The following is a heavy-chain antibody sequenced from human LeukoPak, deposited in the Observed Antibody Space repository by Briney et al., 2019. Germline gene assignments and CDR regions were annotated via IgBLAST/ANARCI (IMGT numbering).Heavy chain of an antibody. J-gene: IGHJ4*02. CDR2: ISAYNGNT. D-gene: IGHD3-22*01. CDR1: GYTFTSYG. CDR3: ARGPMYYYDSSGYEY. V-gene: IGHV1-18*01. Sequence: GASVKVSCKASGYTFTSYGISWVRQAPGQGLEWMGWISAYNGNTNYAQKLQGRVTMTTDTSTSTAYMELRSLRSDDTAVYYCARGPMYYYDSSGYEYWGQGTLVTVSS.